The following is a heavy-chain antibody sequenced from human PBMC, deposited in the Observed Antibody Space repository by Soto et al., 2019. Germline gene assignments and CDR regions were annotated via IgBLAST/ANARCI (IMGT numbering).Heavy chain of an antibody. J-gene: IGHJ3*02. V-gene: IGHV1-69*13. CDR2: IIPIFGTA. CDR1: GGTFSSYA. CDR3: ARVRPDYYDSSGYGLGAFDI. Sequence: SVKVSCKASGGTFSSYAISWVRQAPGQGLEWMGGIIPIFGTANYVQKFQGRVTITADESTSTAYMELSSLRSEDTVVYYCARVRPDYYDSSGYGLGAFDIWGQGTMVTVSS. D-gene: IGHD3-22*01.